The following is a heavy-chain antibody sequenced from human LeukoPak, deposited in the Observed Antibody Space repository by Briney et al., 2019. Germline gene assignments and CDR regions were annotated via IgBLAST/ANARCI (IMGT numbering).Heavy chain of an antibody. CDR3: ARLVTTRFDY. V-gene: IGHV3-7*01. J-gene: IGHJ4*02. CDR2: IKQEGSEK. Sequence: GVSLGLSCAASGFSFSSYWMTWVRQAPGKGLEWVANIKQEGSEKYYVDSVKGRFTISRDNAKNSLYLQTNNLRAEDTAVYYCARLVTTRFDYWGQGTLVTVSS. D-gene: IGHD2-21*02. CDR1: GFSFSSYW.